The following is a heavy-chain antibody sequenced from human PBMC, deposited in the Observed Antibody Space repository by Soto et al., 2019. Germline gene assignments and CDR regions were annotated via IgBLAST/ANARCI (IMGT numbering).Heavy chain of an antibody. D-gene: IGHD1-26*01. CDR3: AKDRGGRGPFDP. Sequence: NPSETLSLTCIVSNVSVSGSNWAWIRQPPGKGLEWIGWVYSSGTTKYNPSLKSRVTISMDTSKNEVFLKLTSVTTSDTAVYFCAKDRGGRGPFDPWGQGTLVTVYS. CDR2: VYSSGTT. J-gene: IGHJ5*01. V-gene: IGHV4-59*02. CDR1: NVSVSGSN.